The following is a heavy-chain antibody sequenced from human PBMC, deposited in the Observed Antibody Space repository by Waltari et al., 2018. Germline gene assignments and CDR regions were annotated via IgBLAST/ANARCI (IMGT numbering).Heavy chain of an antibody. CDR3: ARGHSGSYWDFDY. V-gene: IGHV1-69*01. CDR1: GGTFSSYA. D-gene: IGHD1-26*01. CDR2: VFPIFGTA. J-gene: IGHJ4*02. Sequence: QVQLVQSGAEVKKPGSSVKVSCKASGGTFSSYAISWVRQAPGHGLGWMGGVFPIFGTANYSQKSQGRVTITADEATSTAYMELSSLRSEDTAVYYCARGHSGSYWDFDYWGQGTLVTVSS.